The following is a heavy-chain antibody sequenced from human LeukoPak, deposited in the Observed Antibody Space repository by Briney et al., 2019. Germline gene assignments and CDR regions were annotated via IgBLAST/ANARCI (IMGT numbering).Heavy chain of an antibody. CDR2: ISSSSSTI. J-gene: IGHJ4*02. CDR1: GFTFGSYS. V-gene: IGHV3-48*01. D-gene: IGHD3-3*01. Sequence: GGSLRLSCAASGFTFGSYSMNWVRQAPGKGLEWVSYISSSSSTIYYADSVKGRFTISRDNAKNSLYLEMNSLRAEDTAVYYCARDGNYDFWSGYSQYFDYWGQGTLVTVSS. CDR3: ARDGNYDFWSGYSQYFDY.